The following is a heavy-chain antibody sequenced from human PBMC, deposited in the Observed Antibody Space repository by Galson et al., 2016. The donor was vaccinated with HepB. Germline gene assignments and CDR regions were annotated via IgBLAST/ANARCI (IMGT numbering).Heavy chain of an antibody. V-gene: IGHV3-74*01. CDR1: GFSFSNYW. D-gene: IGHD6-19*01. CDR2: IYRDGSGT. Sequence: SLRLSCAASGFSFSNYWMHWVRQAPGKGLVWVSRIYRDGSGTNYADSVKGRFTMSRDNAKNTMYLQMNSLRAEDTAVYYCAGWYLGYRFYGMDVWGQGTTVTVSS. CDR3: AGWYLGYRFYGMDV. J-gene: IGHJ6*02.